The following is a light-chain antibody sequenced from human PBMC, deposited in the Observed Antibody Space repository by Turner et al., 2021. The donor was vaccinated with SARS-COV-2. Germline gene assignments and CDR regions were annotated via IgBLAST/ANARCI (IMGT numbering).Light chain of an antibody. CDR2: DVS. Sequence: QSALTQPASVSGSPGQSITISCTGTSSDVGGYNYVSWYQQHPGKAPKLMIYDVSNRPSGVSNRFSGSESGNTASLTISGLQAEDEADYYCCSYTSSSTPYVFGAGTKVTVL. V-gene: IGLV2-14*01. CDR3: CSYTSSSTPYV. J-gene: IGLJ1*01. CDR1: SSDVGGYNY.